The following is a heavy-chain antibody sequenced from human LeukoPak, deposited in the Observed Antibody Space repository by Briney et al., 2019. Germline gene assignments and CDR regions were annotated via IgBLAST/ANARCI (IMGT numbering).Heavy chain of an antibody. V-gene: IGHV1-69*13. J-gene: IGHJ3*02. Sequence: SVKVSCKASGGTFSSYAISWVRQAPGQGLEWTGGIIPIFGTANYAQKFQGRVTITADESTSTAYMELSSLRSEDTAVYYCASPDILTGYNDAFDIWGQGTMVTVSS. D-gene: IGHD3-9*01. CDR2: IIPIFGTA. CDR1: GGTFSSYA. CDR3: ASPDILTGYNDAFDI.